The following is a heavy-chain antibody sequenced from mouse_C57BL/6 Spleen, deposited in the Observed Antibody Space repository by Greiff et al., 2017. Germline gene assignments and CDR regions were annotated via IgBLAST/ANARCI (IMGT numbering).Heavy chain of an antibody. D-gene: IGHD2-5*01. J-gene: IGHJ2*01. V-gene: IGHV7-1*01. CDR2: SRNKANDYTT. CDR1: GFTFSDFY. CDR3: ARSGYSNYYFDY. Sequence: EVQVVESGGGLVQSGRSLRLSCATSGFTFSDFYMEWVRQAPGKGLEWIAASRNKANDYTTEYSASVKGRFIVSRDTSQSILYLQMNALRAEDTAIYYCARSGYSNYYFDYWGQGTTLTVSS.